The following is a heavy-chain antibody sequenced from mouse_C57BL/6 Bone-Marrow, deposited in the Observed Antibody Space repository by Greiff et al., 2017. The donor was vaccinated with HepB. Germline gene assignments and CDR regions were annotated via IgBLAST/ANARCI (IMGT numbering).Heavy chain of an antibody. CDR2: INPSSGYT. Sequence: QVQLQQSGAELAKPGASVKLSCKASGYTFTSYWMHWVKQRPGQGLEWIGYINPSSGYTKYNQKFKDKATLTVDKPSSTAYMQLSSLTSEDSAVYYCARGNYWGQGTTLTVSS. CDR3: ARGNY. V-gene: IGHV1-7*01. CDR1: GYTFTSYW. J-gene: IGHJ2*01.